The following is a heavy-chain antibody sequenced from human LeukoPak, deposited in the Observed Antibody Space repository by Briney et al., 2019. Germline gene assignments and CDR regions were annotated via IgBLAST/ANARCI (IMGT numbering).Heavy chain of an antibody. V-gene: IGHV3-23*01. D-gene: IGHD3-10*01. CDR3: AKVFKRITMVRGAFDI. CDR2: ISGSGGST. J-gene: IGHJ3*02. Sequence: PGGSLRLSCAASGFTFSSYAMSRVRQAPGKGLEWVSAISGSGGSTYYADSVKGRFTISRDNSKNTLYLQMNSLRAEDTAVYYCAKVFKRITMVRGAFDIWGQGTMVTVSS. CDR1: GFTFSSYA.